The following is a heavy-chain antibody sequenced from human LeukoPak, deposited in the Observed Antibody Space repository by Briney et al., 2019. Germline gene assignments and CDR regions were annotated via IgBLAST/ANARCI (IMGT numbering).Heavy chain of an antibody. CDR1: GFTFSSYA. Sequence: GGSLRLSCAASGFTFSSYAISWVRQAPGQGLEWMGRIIPILGIANYAQKFQGRVTITAGKSTSTAYMELSSLRSEDTAVYYCARAENTYYYDSSGYSRASDDAFDIWGQGTMVTVSS. D-gene: IGHD3-22*01. CDR3: ARAENTYYYDSSGYSRASDDAFDI. CDR2: IIPILGIA. V-gene: IGHV1-69*04. J-gene: IGHJ3*02.